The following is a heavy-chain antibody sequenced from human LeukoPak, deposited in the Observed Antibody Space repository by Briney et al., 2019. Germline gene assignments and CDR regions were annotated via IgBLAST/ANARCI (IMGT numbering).Heavy chain of an antibody. CDR1: GFTFSSFG. CDR2: ISYDESNT. Sequence: PGGSLRLSCAASGFTFSSFGLHWVRQAPGKVLEWVAAISYDESNTYYADSVKGRFTISRDNSENTLYLQMNSLRAEDTAMYYCARDFSSGYYLPYYFDYWGQGTLVTVSS. D-gene: IGHD3-22*01. V-gene: IGHV3-30-3*01. CDR3: ARDFSSGYYLPYYFDY. J-gene: IGHJ4*02.